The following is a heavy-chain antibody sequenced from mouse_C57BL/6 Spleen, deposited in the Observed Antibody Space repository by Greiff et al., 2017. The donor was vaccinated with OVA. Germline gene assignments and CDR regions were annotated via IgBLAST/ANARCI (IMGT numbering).Heavy chain of an antibody. J-gene: IGHJ1*03. V-gene: IGHV1-61*01. CDR2: IYPSDSET. CDR1: GYTFTSYW. D-gene: IGHD2-5*01. Sequence: QVQLQQPGAELVRPGSSVKLSCKASGYTFTSYWMDWVKQRPGQGLEWIGNIYPSDSETHYNQKFKDKATLTVDKSSSTAYMQLSSLTSEDSAVYYCARSYSNLRHWYFDVWGTGTTVTVAS. CDR3: ARSYSNLRHWYFDV.